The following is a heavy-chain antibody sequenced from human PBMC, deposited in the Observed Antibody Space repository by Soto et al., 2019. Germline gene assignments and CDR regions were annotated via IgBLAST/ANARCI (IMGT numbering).Heavy chain of an antibody. CDR2: IKDDGSDK. V-gene: IGHV3-7*01. J-gene: IGHJ5*02. CDR1: GFILRNHL. Sequence: EVQLVESGGGLVQPGGSLRLSCAASGFILRNHLMTWLRQAPGKGLEWVASIKDDGSDKYYVDSVKGRFTIARDDTENSLYLQMNGLRVEETAVYYCARDELEPRGQGTLVTVSS. D-gene: IGHD1-1*01. CDR3: ARDELEP.